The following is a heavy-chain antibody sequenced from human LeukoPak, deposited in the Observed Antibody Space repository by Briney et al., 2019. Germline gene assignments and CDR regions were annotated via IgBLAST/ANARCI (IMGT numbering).Heavy chain of an antibody. Sequence: SETLSLTCAVSGHSISSGGYSWDWIRQPRGKGLEWIEYIYQSESTYYNPSLKGRLTISVARSKNQFSLKLSSVTAAETAVYYCARGDTSMGLYYWGQGTLVTVSS. D-gene: IGHD5-18*01. CDR3: ARGDTSMGLYY. V-gene: IGHV4-30-2*01. J-gene: IGHJ4*02. CDR2: IYQSEST. CDR1: GHSISSGGYS.